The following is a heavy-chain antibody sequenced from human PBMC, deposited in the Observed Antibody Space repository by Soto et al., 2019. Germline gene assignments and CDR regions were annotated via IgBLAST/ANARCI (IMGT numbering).Heavy chain of an antibody. CDR2: INAGNGNT. CDR3: ARLRTYNYYYGMDV. CDR1: GYTFTSYA. D-gene: IGHD1-1*01. V-gene: IGHV1-3*01. Sequence: QVPLVQSGAEVKKPGASVKVSCKASGYTFTSYAMHWVRQAPGQRLEWMGWINAGNGNTKYSQKFQGRVTITRDTSASTAYMELSSLRSEDTAVYYCARLRTYNYYYGMDVWGQGTTVTVSS. J-gene: IGHJ6*02.